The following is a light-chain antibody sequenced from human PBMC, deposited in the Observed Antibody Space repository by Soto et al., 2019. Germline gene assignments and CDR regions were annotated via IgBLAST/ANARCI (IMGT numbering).Light chain of an antibody. Sequence: EIVLTQSPATLSLSPGERATLSCRASQSVSSYLAWYQQKPGQAPRLLIYDASNRATGIPARFSGSGSGTDFTLTISSLEPEDSAVYLCQQRSNWPPTFGGGTKVEIK. J-gene: IGKJ4*01. CDR3: QQRSNWPPT. V-gene: IGKV3-11*01. CDR1: QSVSSY. CDR2: DAS.